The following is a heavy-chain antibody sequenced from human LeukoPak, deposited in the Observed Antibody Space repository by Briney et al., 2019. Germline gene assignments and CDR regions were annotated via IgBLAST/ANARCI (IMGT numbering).Heavy chain of an antibody. Sequence: GGSLRLSCVASGFTFSSYAMTWVRQAPGKGLEWVSTISGSGGSTYYSDSVKGRFTISRDNSKNTLYLQMSSLRAEDTAVYYCAKAPYYYDSSGFLAFDIWGQGTMVTVPS. D-gene: IGHD3-22*01. V-gene: IGHV3-23*01. CDR1: GFTFSSYA. J-gene: IGHJ3*02. CDR2: ISGSGGST. CDR3: AKAPYYYDSSGFLAFDI.